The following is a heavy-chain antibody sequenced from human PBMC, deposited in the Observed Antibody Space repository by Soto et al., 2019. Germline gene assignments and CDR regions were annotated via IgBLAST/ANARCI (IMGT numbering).Heavy chain of an antibody. CDR3: AKSIAARPPFGMDV. Sequence: GGSLRLSCAASGFTFSSYAMSWVRQAPGKGLEWVSAISGSGGSTYYADSVKGRFTISRDNSKNTLYLRMNSLRAEDTAVYYCAKSIAARPPFGMDVWGQGTTVTVSS. CDR2: ISGSGGST. CDR1: GFTFSSYA. J-gene: IGHJ6*02. D-gene: IGHD6-6*01. V-gene: IGHV3-23*01.